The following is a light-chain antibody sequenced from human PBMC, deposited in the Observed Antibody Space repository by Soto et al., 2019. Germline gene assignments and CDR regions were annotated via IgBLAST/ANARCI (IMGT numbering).Light chain of an antibody. CDR1: SSNIGSNI. J-gene: IGLJ3*02. CDR2: SSN. Sequence: QSVLTQPPSASGTPGQRVTISCSGSSSNIGSNIVNWYQQLPGTAPKVVIHSSNQRPSGVPDRFSGSQSGTSASLAISGLQSEDEADYYCAAWDDSLKVVVFGGGTKLTVL. V-gene: IGLV1-44*01. CDR3: AAWDDSLKVVV.